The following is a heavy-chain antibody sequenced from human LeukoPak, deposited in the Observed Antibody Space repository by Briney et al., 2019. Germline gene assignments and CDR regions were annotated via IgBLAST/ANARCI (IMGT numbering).Heavy chain of an antibody. CDR3: ARESSSGGYYYFDY. D-gene: IGHD3-22*01. Sequence: SDTLSLTCTVSGDSISRYYWSWLRQPPEKGLEWIGYIYYSGSTNYNPSLKSRVTISVDPSKNQFSLKLSSVTAADTAVYYCARESSSGGYYYFDYWGQGTLVTVSS. V-gene: IGHV4-59*01. J-gene: IGHJ4*02. CDR1: GDSISRYY. CDR2: IYYSGST.